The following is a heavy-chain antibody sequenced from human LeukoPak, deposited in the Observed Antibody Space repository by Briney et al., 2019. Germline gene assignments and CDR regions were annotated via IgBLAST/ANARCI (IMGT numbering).Heavy chain of an antibody. V-gene: IGHV3-23*01. CDR1: GFTFSSYA. Sequence: GRSLRLSCAASGFTFSSYAMSWVRQAPGKGLEWVSAISGSGGSTYYADSVKGLFTISRDNSKNTLYLQMNSLRAEDTAVYYCAKVAWRSGWPQYYFDYWGQGTLVTVSS. CDR3: AKVAWRSGWPQYYFDY. J-gene: IGHJ4*02. D-gene: IGHD6-19*01. CDR2: ISGSGGST.